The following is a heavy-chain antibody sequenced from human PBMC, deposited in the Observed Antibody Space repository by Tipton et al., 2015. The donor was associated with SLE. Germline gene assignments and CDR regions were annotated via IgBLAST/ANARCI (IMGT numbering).Heavy chain of an antibody. CDR3: ARDQSFGSYYGNWFDP. D-gene: IGHD1-26*01. V-gene: IGHV4-61*02. J-gene: IGHJ5*02. CDR2: IYTSGST. CDR1: GGSISSGSYY. Sequence: TLSLTCTVSGGSISSGSYYWSWIRQPAGKGLEWIGRIYTSGSTNYNPSLKSRVTISVDTSKNQFSLKLSSVTAADTAVYYCARDQSFGSYYGNWFDPWGQGTLVTVSS.